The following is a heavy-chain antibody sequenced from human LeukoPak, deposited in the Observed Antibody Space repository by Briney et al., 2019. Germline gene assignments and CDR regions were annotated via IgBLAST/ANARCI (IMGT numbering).Heavy chain of an antibody. J-gene: IGHJ4*02. CDR2: INPSGGST. Sequence: ASVKVSCKASGYTFTSYYMHWVRQAPGQGLEWMGIINPSGGSTIYAQIFQGRVTMTRDASTSTVYMELSRLRSEDTAVYYCARANCSSTSCAPDYWGQGMLVTVSS. CDR1: GYTFTSYY. V-gene: IGHV1-46*01. D-gene: IGHD2-2*01. CDR3: ARANCSSTSCAPDY.